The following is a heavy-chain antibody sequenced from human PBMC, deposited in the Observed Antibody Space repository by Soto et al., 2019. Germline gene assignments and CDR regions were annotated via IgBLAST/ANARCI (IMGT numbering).Heavy chain of an antibody. V-gene: IGHV3-23*01. D-gene: IGHD6-19*01. Sequence: GGSRLSCAASGFTFSSYVMSWVRQALGKGLEWVSVVRGSGGGIYYADSVKGRFTISRDNSKNTLYLQMNSLRAEDTAVYYCAKVKVAGTPHRAFDIWGQGTMVTVSS. CDR2: VRGSGGGI. CDR1: GFTFSSYV. CDR3: AKVKVAGTPHRAFDI. J-gene: IGHJ3*02.